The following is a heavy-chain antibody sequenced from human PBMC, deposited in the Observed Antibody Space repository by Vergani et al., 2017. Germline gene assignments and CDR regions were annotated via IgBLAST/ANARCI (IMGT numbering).Heavy chain of an antibody. CDR2: LNPNSGGT. D-gene: IGHD3-22*01. V-gene: IGHV1-2*02. CDR1: GYTFTGYY. CDR3: ARGPYYYDSSGYYYNYYFDY. Sequence: QVQLVQSGAEVKKPGASVKVSCKASGYTFTGYYMHWVRQAPGQGLEWRGWLNPNSGGTKYAQKFQGRVTMTRDTSISTAYMELSRLRSDDTALYYCARGPYYYDSSGYYYNYYFDYWGQGTLVTVSS. J-gene: IGHJ4*02.